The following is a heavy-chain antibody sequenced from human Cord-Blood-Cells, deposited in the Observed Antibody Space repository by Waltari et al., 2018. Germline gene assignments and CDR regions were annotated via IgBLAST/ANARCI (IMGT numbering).Heavy chain of an antibody. Sequence: QVQLQQWGAGLLKPSETLSLTCAVYGGSFSGYYWSWIRQPPGKGLEWIGEINHSGSTNSNPSLKSRVTISVDTSKHQFSLKLSSVTAADTAVYYCARGRPPQHWGQGTLVTVSS. CDR2: INHSGST. CDR3: ARGRPPQH. CDR1: GGSFSGYY. V-gene: IGHV4-34*01. J-gene: IGHJ4*02.